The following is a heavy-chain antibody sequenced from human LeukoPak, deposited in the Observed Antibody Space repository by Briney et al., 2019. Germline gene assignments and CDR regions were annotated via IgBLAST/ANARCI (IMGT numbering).Heavy chain of an antibody. CDR3: AKDRYCSGGSCYYDAFDI. D-gene: IGHD2-15*01. CDR1: GFTFSSYW. CDR2: ISYDGSTK. Sequence: GGSLRLSCVASGFTFSSYWMSWVRQAPGKGLEWVAVISYDGSTKHYPDSVKGRFTISRDNSKNTLYLQMNSLRAEDTAVYYCAKDRYCSGGSCYYDAFDIWGQGTMVTVSS. J-gene: IGHJ3*02. V-gene: IGHV3-30*18.